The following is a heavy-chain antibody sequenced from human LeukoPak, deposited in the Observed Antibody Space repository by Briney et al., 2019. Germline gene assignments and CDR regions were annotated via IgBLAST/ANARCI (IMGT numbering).Heavy chain of an antibody. Sequence: SETLSLTCTVSGGSISSGSHYWSWIRQPAGKGLEWIGRIYTSGSTNYNPSLKSRVTISVDTSKNQFSLKLSSVTAADTAVYYCARELNCSGGSCYSYYYYYYMDVWGKGTTVTVSS. D-gene: IGHD2-15*01. CDR2: IYTSGST. J-gene: IGHJ6*03. CDR3: ARELNCSGGSCYSYYYYYYMDV. V-gene: IGHV4-61*02. CDR1: GGSISSGSHY.